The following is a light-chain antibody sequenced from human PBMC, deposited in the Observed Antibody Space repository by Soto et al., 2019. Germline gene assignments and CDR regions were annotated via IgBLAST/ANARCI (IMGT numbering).Light chain of an antibody. Sequence: QSVLTQPPSVSGAPGQRVTISCTGSSSNIGAGYDVHWYQQLPGTAPKLLIYGNSNRTSGVPDRFSGSKSGTSASLAITWLQAEDEADYYCQSYDSRLSGSGVLGTGTKLTVL. J-gene: IGLJ1*01. CDR1: SSNIGAGYD. V-gene: IGLV1-40*01. CDR3: QSYDSRLSGSGV. CDR2: GNS.